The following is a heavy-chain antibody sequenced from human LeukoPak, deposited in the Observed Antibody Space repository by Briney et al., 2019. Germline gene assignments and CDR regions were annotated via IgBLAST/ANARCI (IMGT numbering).Heavy chain of an antibody. CDR3: AKDLPAAYFDY. CDR1: GFTFSNYG. D-gene: IGHD2-2*01. CDR2: VRSDGDIK. V-gene: IGHV3-30*02. Sequence: GGSLRLSCAASGFTFSNYGMHWVRQAPGKGLEWVAFVRSDGDIKYYADCVKGRFTISRDNSRTTLYLQMNSLRAEDTAVYHCAKDLPAAYFDYWGQGTLVTVSS. J-gene: IGHJ4*02.